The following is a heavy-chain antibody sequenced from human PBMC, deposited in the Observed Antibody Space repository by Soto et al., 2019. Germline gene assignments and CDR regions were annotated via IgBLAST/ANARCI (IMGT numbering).Heavy chain of an antibody. V-gene: IGHV1-69*12. D-gene: IGHD4-17*01. Sequence: QVQLVQSGAEVKKPGSSVKVSCKASGGTFSSYAISWVRQAPGQVLEWMGGIIPIFGTANYAQKFQGRVTITADESTSTAYMELSSLRSDDTAVYYCASDQHRTTVTDDAFDIWGQGTMVTVSS. CDR1: GGTFSSYA. J-gene: IGHJ3*02. CDR2: IIPIFGTA. CDR3: ASDQHRTTVTDDAFDI.